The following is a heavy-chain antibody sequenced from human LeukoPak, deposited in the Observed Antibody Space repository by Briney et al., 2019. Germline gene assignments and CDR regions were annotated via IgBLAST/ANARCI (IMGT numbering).Heavy chain of an antibody. V-gene: IGHV3-21*01. CDR3: ARGYSNYGYAFDI. Sequence: GGSLRLSCAASGFTFSSYSMNWVRQDPGKGREWVSSISSSSSYIYYVETVKGRFTISRDNARNSLYLQMNSLRAEDTAVYYCARGYSNYGYAFDIWGQGTMVTVSS. D-gene: IGHD4-11*01. J-gene: IGHJ3*02. CDR2: ISSSSSYI. CDR1: GFTFSSYS.